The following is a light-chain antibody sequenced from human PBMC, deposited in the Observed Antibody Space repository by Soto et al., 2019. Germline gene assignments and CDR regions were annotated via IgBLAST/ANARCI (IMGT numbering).Light chain of an antibody. J-gene: IGLJ1*01. CDR2: DVS. CDR3: SSYTSSSTLLYV. Sequence: QSALTQPASVSGSPGQSITISCTGTSSDVGGYNYVSWYQQHPGKAPKLMIYDVSNRPSGVSNCFSGSKSGNTASLTISGLQAEDDAYYYCSSYTSSSTLLYVFGTGTKVTV. V-gene: IGLV2-14*01. CDR1: SSDVGGYNY.